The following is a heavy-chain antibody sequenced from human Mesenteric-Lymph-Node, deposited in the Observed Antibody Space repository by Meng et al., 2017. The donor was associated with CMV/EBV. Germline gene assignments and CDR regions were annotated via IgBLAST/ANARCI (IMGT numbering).Heavy chain of an antibody. Sequence: ASVKVSCKTSGDTFSNNAISWVRQAPGQGLEWMGIINPSGGSTSYAQKFQGRVTMTRNTSINTAYMELSSLRSEDTAVYYCASNSGYTRYYVNWGQGTMVTVSS. J-gene: IGHJ3*01. CDR3: ASNSGYTRYYVN. V-gene: IGHV1-8*01. CDR1: GDTFSNNA. CDR2: INPSGGST. D-gene: IGHD5-12*01.